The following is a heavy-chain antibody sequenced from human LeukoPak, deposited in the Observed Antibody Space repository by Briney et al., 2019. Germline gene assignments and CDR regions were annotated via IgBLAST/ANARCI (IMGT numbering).Heavy chain of an antibody. V-gene: IGHV3-23*01. D-gene: IGHD3-22*01. CDR3: ARAVYYYGTSGYYYFDY. CDR2: INGGGYST. Sequence: GGSLRLSCAASGFTFNSYAMSWVRQAPGKGLEWVSSINGGGYSTYYADSVKGRFTISRDNSRNRLYLQMNSLRAEDTAVYYCARAVYYYGTSGYYYFDYCGQGALVTVSS. CDR1: GFTFNSYA. J-gene: IGHJ4*02.